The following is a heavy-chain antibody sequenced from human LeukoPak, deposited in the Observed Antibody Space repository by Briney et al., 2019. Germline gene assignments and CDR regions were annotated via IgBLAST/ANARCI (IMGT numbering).Heavy chain of an antibody. J-gene: IGHJ4*02. Sequence: SETLSLTCTVSGGSISSYYWSWIRQPPGKGLEWIGYIYYSGSTNYNPSLKSRVTISVDTSKNQFSLKLSSVTAADTAVYYCARATGGYCSGGSCLGHFDYRGQGTLVTVSS. CDR3: ARATGGYCSGGSCLGHFDY. CDR1: GGSISSYY. CDR2: IYYSGST. D-gene: IGHD2-15*01. V-gene: IGHV4-59*01.